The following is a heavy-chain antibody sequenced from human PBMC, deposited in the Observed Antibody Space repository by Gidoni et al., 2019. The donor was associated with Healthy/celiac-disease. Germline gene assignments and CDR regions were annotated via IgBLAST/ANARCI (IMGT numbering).Heavy chain of an antibody. Sequence: EVQLLESGGGLVQPGGSLRLSCTASRFTFSTYAMGWVRQAPGRGLEWVSGISGSGDITYYADSVKCRFTISRDNSKNTLYLQMNSLTADDTALYYCAKGAAYCSGGTCYSSKYYFDYWSQGTLVTVSS. CDR3: AKGAAYCSGGTCYSSKYYFDY. CDR1: RFTFSTYA. CDR2: ISGSGDIT. V-gene: IGHV3-23*01. D-gene: IGHD2-15*01. J-gene: IGHJ4*02.